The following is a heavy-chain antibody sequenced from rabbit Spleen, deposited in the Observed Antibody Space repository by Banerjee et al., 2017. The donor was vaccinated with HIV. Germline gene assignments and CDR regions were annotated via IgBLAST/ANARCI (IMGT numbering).Heavy chain of an antibody. CDR2: IEPVFGIT. CDR3: ARDYNGNRPYYFNL. V-gene: IGHV1S7*01. CDR1: GFDFSRYY. J-gene: IGHJ4*01. D-gene: IGHD4-2*01. Sequence: QLKESGGGLVQPGGSLKVSCIASGFDFSRYYMNWVRQAPGKGLEWIGYIEPVFGITYYASWVNGRFTISSHNAQNTLYLQLNSLTAADTATYFCARDYNGNRPYYFNLWGPGTLVTVS.